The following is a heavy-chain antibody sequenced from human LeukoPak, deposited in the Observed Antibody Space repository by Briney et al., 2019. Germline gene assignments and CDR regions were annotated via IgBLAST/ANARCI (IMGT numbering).Heavy chain of an antibody. D-gene: IGHD2-2*01. Sequence: PGGSLRLSCAASGSTFSNAWMSWVRQAPGKGLEWVGRIKSKTDGGTTDYAAPVKGRFTISRDDSKNTLYLQMNSLKTEDTAVYYCTTDLGSSTSRVDYWGQGTLVTVSS. CDR1: GSTFSNAW. V-gene: IGHV3-15*01. CDR3: TTDLGSSTSRVDY. CDR2: IKSKTDGGTT. J-gene: IGHJ4*02.